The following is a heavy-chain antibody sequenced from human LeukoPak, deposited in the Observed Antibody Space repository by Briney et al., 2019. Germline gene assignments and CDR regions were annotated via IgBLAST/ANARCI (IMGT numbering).Heavy chain of an antibody. CDR2: ISSSSSTI. D-gene: IGHD3-22*01. CDR1: GFTFSSYE. Sequence: PGGSLRLSCAASGFTFSSYEMNWVRQAPGKGLEWVSYISSSSSTIYYADSVKGRFTISRDNAKNSLYLQMNSLRAEDTAVYYCARGTDYYDSSGLGAFDIWGQGTMVTVSS. CDR3: ARGTDYYDSSGLGAFDI. J-gene: IGHJ3*02. V-gene: IGHV3-48*01.